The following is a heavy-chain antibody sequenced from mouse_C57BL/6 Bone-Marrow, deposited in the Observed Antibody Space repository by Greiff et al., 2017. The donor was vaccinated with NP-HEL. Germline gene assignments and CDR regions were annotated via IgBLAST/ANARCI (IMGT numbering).Heavy chain of an antibody. CDR3: AREGIYYYGSSLDY. J-gene: IGHJ2*01. V-gene: IGHV1-64*01. CDR2: IHPNSGST. D-gene: IGHD1-1*01. CDR1: GYTFTSYW. Sequence: VQLQQPGAELVKSGASVKLSCTASGYTFTSYWMHWVKQRPGQGLEWIGMIHPNSGSTNYNEKLKSKATLTVDKSSSTAYLQLSSLTSEDSAVYYCAREGIYYYGSSLDYWGQGTTLTASS.